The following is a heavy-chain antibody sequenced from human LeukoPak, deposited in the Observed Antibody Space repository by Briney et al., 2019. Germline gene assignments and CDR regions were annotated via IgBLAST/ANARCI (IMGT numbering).Heavy chain of an antibody. D-gene: IGHD3-10*01. CDR3: SRVSNHYFSGSYYPDY. V-gene: IGHV3-49*04. Sequence: GGSLRLSCAASGFTFSTYWMTWARQAPGKGLEWVSFIRSKTYGGTTEYDTSVKDRFTFSRDDSKSIVYLQLNSLKTEDTAVYHCSRVSNHYFSGSYYPDYWGRGTLVTVSS. CDR1: GFTFSTYW. CDR2: IRSKTYGGTT. J-gene: IGHJ4*02.